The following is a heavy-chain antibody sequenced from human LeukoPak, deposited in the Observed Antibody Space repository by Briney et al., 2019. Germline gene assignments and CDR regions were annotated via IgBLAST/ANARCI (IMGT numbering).Heavy chain of an antibody. V-gene: IGHV5-51*01. CDR2: IYPGDSDT. D-gene: IGHD5-12*01. Sequence: GESLKISCKGSGYSFTSYWIGWVRQMPGKGLEWMGVIYPGDSDTRYSPSFQGQVTISADKSISTAYLQWSSLKASDTAMYYCAKRGYNEVGRNDAFDIWGQGTMVTVSS. J-gene: IGHJ3*02. CDR3: AKRGYNEVGRNDAFDI. CDR1: GYSFTSYW.